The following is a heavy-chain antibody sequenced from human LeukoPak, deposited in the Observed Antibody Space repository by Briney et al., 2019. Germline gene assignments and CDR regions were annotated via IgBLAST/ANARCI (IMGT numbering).Heavy chain of an antibody. D-gene: IGHD5-24*01. Sequence: SQTLSLTCSVSGGSISSGYYWGWIRQPPGKGLEWIGSIYHSGSTYYNPSLKSRVTISVDTSKNQFSLKLSSVTAADTAVYYCARRRGYNYGDDAFDIWGQGTMVTVSS. J-gene: IGHJ3*02. CDR3: ARRRGYNYGDDAFDI. V-gene: IGHV4-38-2*01. CDR1: GGSISSGYY. CDR2: IYHSGST.